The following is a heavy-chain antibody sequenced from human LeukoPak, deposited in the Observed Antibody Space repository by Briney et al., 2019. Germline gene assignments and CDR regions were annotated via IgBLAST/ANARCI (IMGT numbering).Heavy chain of an antibody. D-gene: IGHD6-19*01. CDR2: IYYSGST. Sequence: SETLSLTCTVSGGSISSGGYYWSWIRQHPGKGLEWIGNIYYSGSTNYTPSLKSRVTISIDTSKNQFSLKVSSVTAADTAVYYCARAHSSGWPHMFDPWGQGTLVTVPS. CDR1: GGSISSGGYY. V-gene: IGHV4-61*08. CDR3: ARAHSSGWPHMFDP. J-gene: IGHJ5*02.